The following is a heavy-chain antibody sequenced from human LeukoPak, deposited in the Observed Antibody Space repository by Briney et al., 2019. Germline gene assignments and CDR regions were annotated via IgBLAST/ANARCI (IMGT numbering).Heavy chain of an antibody. CDR1: GFTFSSYA. Sequence: GGSLRLSCAISGFTFSSYAMHWVRQPPGKGLEWVSGISWNSGSIDYADSVKGRFTISRDNAKNSLYLQVNSLRVEDTAFYYRAKDNRRHYTSGPNPDSLHWGQGALVTVSS. CDR3: AKDNRRHYTSGPNPDSLH. D-gene: IGHD6-19*01. J-gene: IGHJ4*02. V-gene: IGHV3-9*01. CDR2: ISWNSGSI.